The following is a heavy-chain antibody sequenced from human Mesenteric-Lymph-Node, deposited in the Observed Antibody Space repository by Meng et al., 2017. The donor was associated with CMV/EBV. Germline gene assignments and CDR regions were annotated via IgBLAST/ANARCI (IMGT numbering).Heavy chain of an antibody. V-gene: IGHV3-53*01. CDR1: GFTVSRSY. CDR3: ARERGGYGHGVFDN. Sequence: GGSLRLSCAASGFTVSRSYMNWVRQAPGKGLEWVSVFYSDGSTYYADSVKGRFSISRDNSKNTLYLQMNSLRAADTAVYYCARERGGYGHGVFDNWGQGTLVTVSS. CDR2: FYSDGST. J-gene: IGHJ4*02. D-gene: IGHD5-12*01.